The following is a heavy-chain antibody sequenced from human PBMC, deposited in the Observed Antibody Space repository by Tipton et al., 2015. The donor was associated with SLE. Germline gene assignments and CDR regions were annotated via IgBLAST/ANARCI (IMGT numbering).Heavy chain of an antibody. D-gene: IGHD1-1*01. Sequence: QLVQSGGGLVKPGGSMRLSCAASGFTFSDYYMSWIRQAPGKGLEWVSYISSSGSTIYNADSVKGRFTISRDNAKNSLYLQMNSLRAEDTAVYYCARAPNWLGDWYFDLWGRGTLVTVSS. CDR1: GFTFSDYY. J-gene: IGHJ2*01. CDR2: ISSSGSTI. V-gene: IGHV3-11*01. CDR3: ARAPNWLGDWYFDL.